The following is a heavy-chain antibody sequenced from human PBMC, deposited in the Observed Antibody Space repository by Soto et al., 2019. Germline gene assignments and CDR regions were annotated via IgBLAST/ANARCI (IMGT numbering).Heavy chain of an antibody. V-gene: IGHV1-2*04. CDR2: INPNSGGT. CDR3: ARDWLAITIFGGNATAGFDP. J-gene: IGHJ5*02. D-gene: IGHD3-3*01. CDR1: GYTFTGYY. Sequence: ASVKVSCKASGYTFTGYYMHWVRQAPGQGLEWMGWINPNSGGTNYAQKFQGWVTMTRDTSISTAYMELSRLRSDDTAVYYCARDWLAITIFGGNATAGFDPWGQGTLVTVSS.